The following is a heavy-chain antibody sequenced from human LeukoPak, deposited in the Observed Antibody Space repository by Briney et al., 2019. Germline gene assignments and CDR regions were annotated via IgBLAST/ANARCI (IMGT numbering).Heavy chain of an antibody. V-gene: IGHV3-30*03. D-gene: IGHD3-10*01. Sequence: GKSLRLSCAASGFSFGSYGIHWVRQAPGKGLEWVAVISHEGSQTYYADSVRGRFTISRDNSKNMVYLQMNSLRAEDTAVYYCARGLVRLLDDAEYFQHWGPGTLVTVSS. CDR1: GFSFGSYG. CDR2: ISHEGSQT. CDR3: ARGLVRLLDDAEYFQH. J-gene: IGHJ1*01.